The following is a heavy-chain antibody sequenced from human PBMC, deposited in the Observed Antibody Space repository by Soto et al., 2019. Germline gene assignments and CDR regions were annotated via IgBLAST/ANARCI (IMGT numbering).Heavy chain of an antibody. J-gene: IGHJ4*02. CDR3: AREFGRKHEVRGMV. Sequence: GGSLRLSCAASGFTFSSYEMNWVRQAPGKGLEWVSYISSSGSTTYYADSVKGRFTISRDNAKNSLYLQMNSLRAEDTAVYYCAREFGRKHEVRGMVWGQGTLVTVSS. CDR2: ISSSGSTT. V-gene: IGHV3-48*03. D-gene: IGHD3-10*01. CDR1: GFTFSSYE.